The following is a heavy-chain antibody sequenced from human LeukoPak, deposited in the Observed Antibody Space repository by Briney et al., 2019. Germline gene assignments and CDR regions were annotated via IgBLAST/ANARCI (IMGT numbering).Heavy chain of an antibody. CDR2: ISYDGSTK. CDR1: GFTYRNYG. CDR3: TKDQGERLWIDY. J-gene: IGHJ4*02. V-gene: IGHV3-30*18. Sequence: GGSLRLSCTASGFTYRNYGMHWVRQAPGKGLEWVAVISYDGSTKYNADSVKGRFTIFRDNPKITLYLQMNSLRAEDTAVNYFTKDQGERLWIDYWGQGTLVTVYS. D-gene: IGHD5-18*01.